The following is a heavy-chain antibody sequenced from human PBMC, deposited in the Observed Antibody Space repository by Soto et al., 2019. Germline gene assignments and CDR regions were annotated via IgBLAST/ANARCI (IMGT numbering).Heavy chain of an antibody. D-gene: IGHD6-19*01. Sequence: EVQLVESGGGLVQPGGSLRLSFAASGFTVSSNYMSWVRQAPGKGLEWVSVIYSGGSTYYADSVKGRFTISRDNSKNTLYLQMNSLRAEDTAVYYCARGLSSGWHYFDYWGQGTLVTVSS. CDR3: ARGLSSGWHYFDY. CDR2: IYSGGST. CDR1: GFTVSSNY. J-gene: IGHJ4*02. V-gene: IGHV3-66*01.